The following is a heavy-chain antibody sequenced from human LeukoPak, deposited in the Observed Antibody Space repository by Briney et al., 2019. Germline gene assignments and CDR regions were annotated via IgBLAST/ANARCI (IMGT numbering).Heavy chain of an antibody. CDR3: ARGGSLPHYYYYMDV. D-gene: IGHD2-15*01. J-gene: IGHJ6*03. CDR1: GGSISSYY. Sequence: SETLSLTCTVSGGSISSYYWSWIRQPPGKGLEWIGYICYSGSTNYNPSLKSRVTISVDTSKNQFSLKLSSVTAADTAVYYCARGGSLPHYYYYMDVWGKGTTVTVSS. CDR2: ICYSGST. V-gene: IGHV4-59*01.